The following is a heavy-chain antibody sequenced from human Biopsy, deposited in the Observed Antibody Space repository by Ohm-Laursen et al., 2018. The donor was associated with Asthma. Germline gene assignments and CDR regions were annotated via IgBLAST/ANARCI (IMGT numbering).Heavy chain of an antibody. V-gene: IGHV3-30*03. CDR1: GFIFGDFE. D-gene: IGHD2-21*02. CDR2: ISYDGRET. J-gene: IGHJ6*02. Sequence: SLRLSCSASGFIFGDFEMHWVRRGPGKGPEWVALISYDGRETGYVDSVKGRFTISRDNFRNTVHLQMSSLRPEDSAVYYCTRDRFYNSVTSESFYYGVDVWGQGTTVTVSS. CDR3: TRDRFYNSVTSESFYYGVDV.